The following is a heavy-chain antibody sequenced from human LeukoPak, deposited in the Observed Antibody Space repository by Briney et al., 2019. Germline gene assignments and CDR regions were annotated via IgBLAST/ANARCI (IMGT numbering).Heavy chain of an antibody. CDR2: IYYSGST. CDR1: GGSISSGSYY. V-gene: IGHV4-39*01. CDR3: ARSYGSGNFFDS. D-gene: IGHD3-10*01. J-gene: IGHJ4*02. Sequence: SETLSLTCTVSGGSISSGSYYWGWIRQPPGKGLEWIANIYYSGSTYYNPSLESRVTISVDTSKNQFSLILSSVTAADTAVYYCARSYGSGNFFDSWGQGTLVTVSS.